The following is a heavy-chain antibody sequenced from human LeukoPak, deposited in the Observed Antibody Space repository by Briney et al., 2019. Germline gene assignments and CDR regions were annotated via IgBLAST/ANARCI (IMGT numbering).Heavy chain of an antibody. Sequence: SETLSLTCAVYGGSFSGYYWSWIRQPPGKGLEWIGEINHSGSTNYNPSLKSRLAISVDDSMNQFSLKLSSVSAADTAVYYCARLRLRYTRNGDSTSYEVFDIWGQGTVVTVSS. V-gene: IGHV4-34*01. CDR2: INHSGST. CDR3: ARLRLRYTRNGDSTSYEVFDI. D-gene: IGHD2-21*01. CDR1: GGSFSGYY. J-gene: IGHJ3*02.